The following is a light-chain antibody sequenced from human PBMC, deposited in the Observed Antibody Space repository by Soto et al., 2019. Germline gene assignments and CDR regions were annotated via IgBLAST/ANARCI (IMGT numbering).Light chain of an antibody. CDR2: GAS. CDR3: QQYNNRRT. Sequence: TLSVSPGETATLSCRASQSVSINLAWYQQKPGQAPRLLLYGASARATGIPARFSGSGSGTEFTLTISSLQSEDFAVYYCQQYNNRRTFGQGTKVDIK. CDR1: QSVSIN. V-gene: IGKV3-15*01. J-gene: IGKJ1*01.